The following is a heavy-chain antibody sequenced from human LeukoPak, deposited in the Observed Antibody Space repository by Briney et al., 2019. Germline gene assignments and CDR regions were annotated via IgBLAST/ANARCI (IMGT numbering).Heavy chain of an antibody. Sequence: SETLSLTCTVYGGTINSYYWSWIRQPPGKGLEWIGNINYSGITNYNPSLKSPVTISVDTSKNQFSLKLSSVTAADTAVYYCARDQDSGGDRWGSHGMDVWGQGTTVTVSS. CDR3: ARDQDSGGDRWGSHGMDV. V-gene: IGHV4-59*01. CDR1: GGTINSYY. J-gene: IGHJ6*02. CDR2: INYSGIT. D-gene: IGHD1-26*01.